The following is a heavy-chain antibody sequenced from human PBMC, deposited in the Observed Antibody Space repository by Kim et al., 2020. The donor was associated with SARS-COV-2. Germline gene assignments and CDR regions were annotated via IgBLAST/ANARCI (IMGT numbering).Heavy chain of an antibody. CDR3: AREGGGPITMVRGSADYGRDV. CDR2: IIPIFGTA. V-gene: IGHV1-69*13. Sequence: SVKVSCKASGGTFSSYAISWVRQAPGQGLEWMGGIIPIFGTANYAQKFQGRVTITADESTSTAYMELSSLRSEDTAVYYCAREGGGPITMVRGSADYGRDVWGQGTTVTVSS. J-gene: IGHJ6*02. CDR1: GGTFSSYA. D-gene: IGHD3-10*01.